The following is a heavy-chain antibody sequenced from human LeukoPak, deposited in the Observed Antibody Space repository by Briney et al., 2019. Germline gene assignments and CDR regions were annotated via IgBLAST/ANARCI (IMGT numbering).Heavy chain of an antibody. V-gene: IGHV3-33*01. CDR1: GFTFSSYG. CDR2: IWYDGSNK. J-gene: IGHJ4*02. Sequence: PGGSLRLSCAASGFTFSSYGMHWVRQAPGKGLEWVAVIWYDGSNKYCADSVKGRFTISRGNSKNTLYLQMNSLRAEDTAVYYCARDSGGGWYYFDYWGQGTLVTVSS. CDR3: ARDSGGGWYYFDY. D-gene: IGHD6-19*01.